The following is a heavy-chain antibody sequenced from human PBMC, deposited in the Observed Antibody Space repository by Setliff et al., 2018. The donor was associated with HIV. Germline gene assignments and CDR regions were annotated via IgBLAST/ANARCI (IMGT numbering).Heavy chain of an antibody. Sequence: HPGGSLRLSCAASGFTFSSYSMNWVRQAPGKGLEWISYISTSSSTMYYADSVKGRFTISRDNAKNSLYLQMNSLRAEDTALYYCARGGYSSAQAALFYYYYYMDVWGKGTTVTVTS. CDR1: GFTFSSYS. V-gene: IGHV3-48*01. D-gene: IGHD5-18*01. CDR2: ISTSSSTM. CDR3: ARGGYSSAQAALFYYYYYMDV. J-gene: IGHJ6*03.